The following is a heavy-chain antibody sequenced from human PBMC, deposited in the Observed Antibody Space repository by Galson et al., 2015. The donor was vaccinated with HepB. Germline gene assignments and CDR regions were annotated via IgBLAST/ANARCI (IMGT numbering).Heavy chain of an antibody. V-gene: IGHV6-1*01. Sequence: CAISGDSVSSNSAAWNWIRQSPSRGLEWLGRTYYRSKWYNDYAVSVKSRITINPDTSKNQFSLQLNSVTPEDTAVYYCARDKYYDFWSGYYPVYYYYYGMDVWGQGTTVTVSS. J-gene: IGHJ6*02. CDR2: TYYRSKWYN. CDR3: ARDKYYDFWSGYYPVYYYYYGMDV. D-gene: IGHD3-3*01. CDR1: GDSVSSNSAA.